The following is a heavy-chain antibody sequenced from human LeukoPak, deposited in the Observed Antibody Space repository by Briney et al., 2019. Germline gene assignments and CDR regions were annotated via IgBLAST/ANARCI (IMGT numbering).Heavy chain of an antibody. J-gene: IGHJ4*02. Sequence: PSETLSLTCSVSDGSISSYYWSWIRQPPGKGLEWIGYIYYSGTTNYNPSLKSRLTISVDTSKNQFSLKLSSVTAADMAVYYCARDNDSSGYFDFWGQGTLVTVSS. CDR2: IYYSGTT. V-gene: IGHV4-59*12. CDR1: DGSISSYY. D-gene: IGHD3-22*01. CDR3: ARDNDSSGYFDF.